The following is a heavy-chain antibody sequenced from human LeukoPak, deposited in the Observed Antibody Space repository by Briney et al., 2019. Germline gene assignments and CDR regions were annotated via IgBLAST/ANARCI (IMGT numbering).Heavy chain of an antibody. CDR3: AIASGATRPYAFDI. Sequence: KTSETLSLTCTVSSGSISSYYWSWIRQPPGKGLEWIGYIYYSGSTNYNPSLKSRVTISVDTSKNQFSLKLSSVTAADTAVYYCAIASGATRPYAFDIWGQGTMVAVSS. J-gene: IGHJ3*02. CDR2: IYYSGST. V-gene: IGHV4-59*01. D-gene: IGHD1-26*01. CDR1: SGSISSYY.